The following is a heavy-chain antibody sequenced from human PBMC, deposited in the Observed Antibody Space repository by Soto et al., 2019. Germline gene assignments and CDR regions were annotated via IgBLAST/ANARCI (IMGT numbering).Heavy chain of an antibody. CDR3: ARVVVTDISSTEFDY. CDR2: ISAYNGNT. CDR1: GYTFTSYG. D-gene: IGHD2-21*02. V-gene: IGHV1-18*01. Sequence: QVQLVQSGAEVKKPGASVKVSCKASGYTFTSYGISWVRQAPGQWLEWMGWISAYNGNTNYEQKLQGRVTMTTATSTSTAYMELRSPRSDDTAVYYCARVVVTDISSTEFDYWGQGTLVTVSS. J-gene: IGHJ4*02.